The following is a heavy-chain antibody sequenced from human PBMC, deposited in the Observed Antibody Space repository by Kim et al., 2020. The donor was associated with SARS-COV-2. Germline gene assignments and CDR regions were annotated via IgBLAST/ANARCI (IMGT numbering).Heavy chain of an antibody. J-gene: IGHJ3*02. CDR3: TTDSGYYDSSGYFHDAFVI. CDR2: IKSKTDGGTT. CDR1: GFTFSNAW. V-gene: IGHV3-15*01. Sequence: GGSLRLSCAASGFTFSNAWMSWVRQAPGKGLEWVGRIKSKTDGGTTDYAAPVKGRFTISRDDSKNTLYLQMNSLKTEDTAVYYCTTDSGYYDSSGYFHDAFVIGGQGPMVTVSS. D-gene: IGHD3-22*01.